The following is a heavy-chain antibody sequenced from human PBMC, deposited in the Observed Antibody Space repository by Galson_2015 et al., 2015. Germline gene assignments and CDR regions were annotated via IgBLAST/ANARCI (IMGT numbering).Heavy chain of an antibody. V-gene: IGHV4-30-4*01. Sequence: TLSLTCTVSGGSITNADYYWSWIRQPPGKGLEWIGYIYYSGGTYHNPSLKSRVTISVDTSKNQFSLKLSFVTVADTAVYFCARIITTPYYGADVWGQGTTVTVSS. J-gene: IGHJ6*02. D-gene: IGHD3-10*01. CDR3: ARIITTPYYGADV. CDR1: GGSITNADYY. CDR2: IYYSGGT.